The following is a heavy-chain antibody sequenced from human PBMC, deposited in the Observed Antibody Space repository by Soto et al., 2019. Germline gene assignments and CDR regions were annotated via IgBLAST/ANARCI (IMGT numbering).Heavy chain of an antibody. CDR1: GFRLRDYW. CDR3: TTETSVDAD. V-gene: IGHV3-7*05. CDR2: IKQDGSEK. Sequence: EVQLVESGGGLVQPGGSLRLSCAASGFRLRDYWMTWVRQAPGKGLEWVANIKQDGSEKYYVVSVKGRCTISRDDAKNSLYLHMNSLTTEDTAVYYCTTETSVDADWGQGTLVTVS. J-gene: IGHJ4*02. D-gene: IGHD2-2*01.